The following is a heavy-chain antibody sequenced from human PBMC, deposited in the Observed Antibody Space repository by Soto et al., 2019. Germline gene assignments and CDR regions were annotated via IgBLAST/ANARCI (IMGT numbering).Heavy chain of an antibody. J-gene: IGHJ5*01. CDR3: ARGRYCLTGRCFPNWFDS. CDR1: GDSISNLDYF. V-gene: IGHV4-30-4*01. D-gene: IGHD7-27*01. Sequence: SETLSLTCSVSGDSISNLDYFWAWIRQTPGQALEYIGYIYKSATTYYNPSFESRVAISVDTSKSQFSLNVTSVTAADTAVYFCARGRYCLTGRCFPNWFDSWGQGALVTVSS. CDR2: IYKSATT.